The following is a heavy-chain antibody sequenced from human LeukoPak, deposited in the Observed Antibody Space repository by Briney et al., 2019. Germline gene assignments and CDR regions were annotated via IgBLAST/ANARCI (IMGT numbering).Heavy chain of an antibody. D-gene: IGHD2-2*01. J-gene: IGHJ4*02. CDR3: APLYCSRTSCYLDH. Sequence: SETLSLTCAVSGGSISRTSYYWGWIRQPAGKGLEWIGSISHSGNPYYNPSLKSRVTIFADTSKNQFSLKLSSVTAADTAVYYCAPLYCSRTSCYLDHWGQGSLVTVSS. CDR1: GGSISRTSYY. CDR2: ISHSGNP. V-gene: IGHV4-39*01.